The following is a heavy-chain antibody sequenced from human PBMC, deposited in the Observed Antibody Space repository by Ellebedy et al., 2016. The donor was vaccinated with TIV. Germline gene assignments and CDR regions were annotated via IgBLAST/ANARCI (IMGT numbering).Heavy chain of an antibody. CDR3: ARDRYYYGSGSKYWGTYYGMDV. CDR1: GGSISSGGYY. D-gene: IGHD3-10*01. Sequence: SETLSLTXTVSGGSISSGGYYWSWIRQHPGKSLEWIGYIYYSGSTYYNPSLKSRVTISVDTSKNQFSLKLSSVTAADTAVYYCARDRYYYGSGSKYWGTYYGMDVWGQGTTVTVSS. J-gene: IGHJ6*02. CDR2: IYYSGST. V-gene: IGHV4-31*03.